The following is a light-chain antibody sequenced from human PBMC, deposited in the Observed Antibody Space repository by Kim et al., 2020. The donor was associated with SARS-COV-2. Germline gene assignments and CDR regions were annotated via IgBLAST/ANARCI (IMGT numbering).Light chain of an antibody. J-gene: IGLJ2*01. V-gene: IGLV2-14*03. CDR1: SIDLGGYNY. CDR3: SSYTSSVTLV. Sequence: GHSVTISCTGTSIDLGGYNYVAWDQHHPGKSPQLIIYDVNKWPSGVSNRFSGSKSGNTASLTISGLQVEDEADYYCSSYTSSVTLVFGGGTQLTVL. CDR2: DVN.